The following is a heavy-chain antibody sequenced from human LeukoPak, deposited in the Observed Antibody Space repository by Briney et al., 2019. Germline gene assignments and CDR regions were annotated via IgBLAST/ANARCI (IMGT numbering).Heavy chain of an antibody. V-gene: IGHV3-23*01. CDR1: GITFSNYI. D-gene: IGHD2-15*01. CDR2: ICGNGGYT. CDR3: ARGYCSGGSCSPWDV. Sequence: GGSLRLSCAASGITFSNYIMSWVRQAPGKGLEWGSTICGNGGYTYYADSVKGRFTISRANSKNTLYLQMNSLRAEDTAVYYCARGYCSGGSCSPWDVWGQGTTVTVSS. J-gene: IGHJ6*02.